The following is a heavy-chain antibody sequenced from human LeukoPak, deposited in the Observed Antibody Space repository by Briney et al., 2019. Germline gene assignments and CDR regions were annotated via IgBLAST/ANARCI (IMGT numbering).Heavy chain of an antibody. CDR1: GYTFTGYY. Sequence: VKVSCKASGYTFTGYYMHWVRQAPGQGLEWMGWINPNSGGTNYAQKFQGRVTMTRDTSISTAYMELSRLRSDDTAVYYCARDTNARARFDPWGQGTLVTVSS. D-gene: IGHD2-8*01. J-gene: IGHJ5*02. CDR3: ARDTNARARFDP. V-gene: IGHV1-2*02. CDR2: INPNSGGT.